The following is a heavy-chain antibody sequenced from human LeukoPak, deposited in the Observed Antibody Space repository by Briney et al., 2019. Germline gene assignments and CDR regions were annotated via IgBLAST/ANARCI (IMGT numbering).Heavy chain of an antibody. CDR2: ISGSGGST. CDR1: GFSFSSYA. Sequence: PGGSLRLSCAASGFSFSSYAMSWVRQAPGKGLEWVSGISGSGGSTYYADSVEGRFTISRDNSKNTLYLQMNSLRAEDTAVYYCAKGAPYYDILTGYFDYWGQGTLVTVSS. D-gene: IGHD3-9*01. CDR3: AKGAPYYDILTGYFDY. V-gene: IGHV3-23*01. J-gene: IGHJ4*02.